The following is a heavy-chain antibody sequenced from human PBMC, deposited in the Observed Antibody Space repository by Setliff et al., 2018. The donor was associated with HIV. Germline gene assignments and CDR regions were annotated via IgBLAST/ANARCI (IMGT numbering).Heavy chain of an antibody. V-gene: IGHV1-18*01. CDR1: GYTFTSYG. CDR2: ISAYSGNT. D-gene: IGHD3-3*01. J-gene: IGHJ3*02. Sequence: ASVKVSCKASGYTFTSYGISWVRQAPGQGLEWMGWISAYSGNTNYAQKLQGRVTMTTDTSTSTAYMELRSLRSDDTAVYYCARVAWYYSFWSGLGDAFDIWGQGTRVTVS. CDR3: ARVAWYYSFWSGLGDAFDI.